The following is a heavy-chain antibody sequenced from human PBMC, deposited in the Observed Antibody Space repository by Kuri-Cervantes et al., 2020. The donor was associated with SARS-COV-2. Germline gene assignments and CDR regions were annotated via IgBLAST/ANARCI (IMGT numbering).Heavy chain of an antibody. V-gene: IGHV2-26*01. CDR1: GLSLSNARMG. Sequence: SGPTLVKPTETLTLTCTVSGLSLSNARMGVSWIRQPPGKALEWLAHISSNDEKSYSTSLKSRLTISKDTSKDQVVLTMTNMDPVDTATYYCAHSPTYYFDSSGYYYFDYWGQGTLVTVSS. CDR2: ISSNDEK. D-gene: IGHD3-22*01. J-gene: IGHJ4*02. CDR3: AHSPTYYFDSSGYYYFDY.